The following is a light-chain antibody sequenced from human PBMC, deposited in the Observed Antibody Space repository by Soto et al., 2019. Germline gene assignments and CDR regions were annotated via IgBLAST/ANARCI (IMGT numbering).Light chain of an antibody. V-gene: IGLV2-8*01. CDR2: EVS. Sequence: QSVLTQPPSASGSPGQSVTISCTGTSSDVGGYNYVSWYQQHPGKAPKLMIYEVSKRPSGVPDRFSGSKSVNTASLTVSGLQAEYEADYYCSSYAGSNKVFGTGTKVTVL. CDR3: SSYAGSNKV. CDR1: SSDVGGYNY. J-gene: IGLJ1*01.